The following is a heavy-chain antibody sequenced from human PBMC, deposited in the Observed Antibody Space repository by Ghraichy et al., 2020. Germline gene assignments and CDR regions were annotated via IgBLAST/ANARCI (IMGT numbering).Heavy chain of an antibody. J-gene: IGHJ2*01. CDR1: GFSFSDYS. V-gene: IGHV3-48*01. Sequence: GGSLRLSCEGSGFSFSDYSMIWVRLTPRKALEWVSYITGSSITIFYTDSVKGRFTISRDNAKNSLYLQMNSLRAEDTAVYYCARLPLPRRAAVGDWYFDRWGRGTRVTVSS. CDR2: ITGSSITI. CDR3: ARLPLPRRAAVGDWYFDR. D-gene: IGHD6-13*01.